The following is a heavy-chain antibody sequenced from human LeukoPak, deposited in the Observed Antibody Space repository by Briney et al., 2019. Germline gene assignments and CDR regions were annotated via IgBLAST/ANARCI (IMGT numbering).Heavy chain of an antibody. D-gene: IGHD6-19*01. CDR1: GYTFTGYY. V-gene: IGHV1-8*02. J-gene: IGHJ4*02. CDR3: ARGHSTVAGTVDY. Sequence: ASVKVSCKASGYTFTGYYMHWVRQAPGQGLEWMGWMNPNSGNTGYAQKFQGRVTMTRNTSISTAYMELSSLRSEDTAVYYCARGHSTVAGTVDYWGQGTLVTVSS. CDR2: MNPNSGNT.